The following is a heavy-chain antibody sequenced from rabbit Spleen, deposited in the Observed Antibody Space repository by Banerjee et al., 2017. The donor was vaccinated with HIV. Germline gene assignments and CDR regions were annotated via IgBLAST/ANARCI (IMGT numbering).Heavy chain of an antibody. J-gene: IGHJ6*01. CDR3: ARDTSSSFSSYGMDL. Sequence: QSLEESGGDLVKPGASLTLTCTASGFSFSSSYYMCWVRQAPGKGLEWIACIYPGSSGNTWYASWAKGRFTISKTSSTTVTLQMTSLTAADTATYFCARDTSSSFSSYGMDLWGPGTLVTVS. CDR1: GFSFSSSYY. CDR2: IYPGSSGNT. V-gene: IGHV1S40*01. D-gene: IGHD1-1*01.